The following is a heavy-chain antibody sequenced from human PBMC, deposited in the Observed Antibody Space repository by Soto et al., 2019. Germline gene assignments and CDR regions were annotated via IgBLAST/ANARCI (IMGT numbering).Heavy chain of an antibody. CDR3: ARGSDYVGSRNWFDP. Sequence: QVQLQQWGAGLLKPSETLSLTCAVNGGSFKNFYWGWIRQPPGKGLEWIGEINHSGCPNYNPSLKSRVTISGDTSKNQVSLRLSSVTAADTAVYYCARGSDYVGSRNWFDPWGQGTLVTVSS. V-gene: IGHV4-34*01. CDR1: GGSFKNFY. D-gene: IGHD4-17*01. CDR2: INHSGCP. J-gene: IGHJ5*02.